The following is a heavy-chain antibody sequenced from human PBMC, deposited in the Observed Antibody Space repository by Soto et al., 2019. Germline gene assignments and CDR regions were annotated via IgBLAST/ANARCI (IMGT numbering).Heavy chain of an antibody. CDR2: IYKSTTT. CDR3: ARGRYCLTGRCFPNWFDS. Sequence: SETLSLTCSVSGDSISTVDYFWAWIRQPPGQALEYIGYIYKSTTTYYKPSFESRVAISLDTSKSQFSLNVTSVTAADTAVYFCARGRYCLTGRCFPNWFDSWGQGTLVTVSS. D-gene: IGHD2-15*01. CDR1: GDSISTVDYF. V-gene: IGHV4-30-4*01. J-gene: IGHJ5*01.